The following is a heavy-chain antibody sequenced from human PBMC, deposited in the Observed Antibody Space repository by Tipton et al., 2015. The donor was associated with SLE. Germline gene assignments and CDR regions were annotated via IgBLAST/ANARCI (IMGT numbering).Heavy chain of an antibody. Sequence: TLSLTCAVYGGSISSSSSYYWAWIRQPPGKGVEWIGEINHRGSTNYNPSLKSRVTISVDTSKNQFSLKLRSVTAADTAMYYCARGSFFHLWGQGTLVIVSS. CDR2: INHRGST. J-gene: IGHJ1*01. V-gene: IGHV4-34*01. CDR1: GGSISSSSSYY. CDR3: ARGSFFHL. D-gene: IGHD3-10*01.